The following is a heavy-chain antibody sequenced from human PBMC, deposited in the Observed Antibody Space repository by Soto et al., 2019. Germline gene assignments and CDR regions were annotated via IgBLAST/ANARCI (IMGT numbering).Heavy chain of an antibody. J-gene: IGHJ6*02. CDR2: INSDGSTT. Sequence: PVGSLRLSCVASRFSITNYWMHWVRQAPGKGLEWVSRINSDGSTTDYADSVRGRFTISGDNAKNTLYLQMNSLRGDDTAVNYCARGFRWGMDVWGQGTTVTVSS. D-gene: IGHD3-10*01. CDR1: RFSITNYW. V-gene: IGHV3-74*01. CDR3: ARGFRWGMDV.